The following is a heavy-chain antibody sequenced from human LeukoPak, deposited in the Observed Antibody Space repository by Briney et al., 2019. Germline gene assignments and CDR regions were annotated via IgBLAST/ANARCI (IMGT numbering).Heavy chain of an antibody. CDR1: GGTFSSYA. CDR3: AREKYYDSSGYYHY. D-gene: IGHD3-22*01. J-gene: IGHJ4*02. CDR2: IIPIFGTA. Sequence: ASVKVSCKASGGTFSSYAISWVRQAPGQGLEWMGGIIPIFGTANYAQKFQGRVTITADESTSTAYMELSSLRSEDTAVYYCAREKYYDSSGYYHYWGQGTLVTVSS. V-gene: IGHV1-69*01.